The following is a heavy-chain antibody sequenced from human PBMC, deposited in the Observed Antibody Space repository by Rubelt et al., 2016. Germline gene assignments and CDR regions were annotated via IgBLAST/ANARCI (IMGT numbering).Heavy chain of an antibody. D-gene: IGHD1-7*01. CDR2: ISHSGTT. J-gene: IGHJ6*02. CDR3: ARHYNWDYDAFGDMGV. V-gene: IGHV4-34*01. CDR1: GGSFSGYY. Sequence: QVQLQLWGAGLLKPSETLSLTCAVYGGSFSGYYWSWIRQAPGKGLEWIGSISHSGTTYYNPSLKSRVAISLDTSKNHFSLKRTSVTAADTAVYHCARHYNWDYDAFGDMGVWGQGTTVTVSS.